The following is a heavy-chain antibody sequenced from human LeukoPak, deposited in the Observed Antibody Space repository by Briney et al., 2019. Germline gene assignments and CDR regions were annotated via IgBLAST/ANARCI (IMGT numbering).Heavy chain of an antibody. CDR2: ISSSSSAI. J-gene: IGHJ5*02. Sequence: GGSLRLSCAASGFTFSNYTMNWVRQAPGKGLEWVSYISSSSSAIFYADSVKGRFTISRDNAKNSLYLQMNSLRAEDTAVYYCARDWRLDWFDPWGQGTLVTVSS. D-gene: IGHD3-3*01. V-gene: IGHV3-48*01. CDR1: GFTFSNYT. CDR3: ARDWRLDWFDP.